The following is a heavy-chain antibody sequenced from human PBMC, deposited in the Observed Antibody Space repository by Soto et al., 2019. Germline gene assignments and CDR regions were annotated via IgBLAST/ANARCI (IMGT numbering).Heavy chain of an antibody. V-gene: IGHV4-34*01. J-gene: IGHJ4*02. Sequence: SETLSLTCAVYGGTFSGYYWSWIRQPPGKGLEWIGEINHSGSTNYNPSLKSRVTISVDTSKNQFSLKLSSVTAADTAVYYCARGRSGSGSYYDYWGQGTLVTVSS. CDR3: ARGRSGSGSYYDY. CDR1: GGTFSGYY. CDR2: INHSGST. D-gene: IGHD3-10*01.